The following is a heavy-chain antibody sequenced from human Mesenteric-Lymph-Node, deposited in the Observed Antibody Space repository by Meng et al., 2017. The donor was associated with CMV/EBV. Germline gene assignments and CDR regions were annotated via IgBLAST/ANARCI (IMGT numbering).Heavy chain of an antibody. V-gene: IGHV3-53*01. D-gene: IGHD2-2*02. J-gene: IGHJ4*02. CDR3: VKGCTDKRCYMDY. CDR1: GFTVSGNY. Sequence: GESLKISCAASGFTVSGNYMTWVRQAPGKGLEWVSVIYSGGNTFYADSVRGRFTISRDNSKNTLYLQMNSLRVEDTAIYYCVKGCTDKRCYMDYWGQGTRVTVSS. CDR2: IYSGGNT.